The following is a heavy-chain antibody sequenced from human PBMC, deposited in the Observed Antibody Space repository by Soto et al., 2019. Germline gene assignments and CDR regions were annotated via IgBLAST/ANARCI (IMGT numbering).Heavy chain of an antibody. V-gene: IGHV4-39*02. J-gene: IGHJ4*02. D-gene: IGHD6-19*01. CDR3: ARLMAVAGSPLDY. CDR2: IYYSGST. CDR1: GGSISSSSHY. Sequence: LSLTCTVSGGSISSSSHYWGWIRQPPGKGLEWIGSIYYSGSTSYNPSLKSRVTISVDTSKNHFSLKLSSVTAADTAVYYCARLMAVAGSPLDYWGQGTLVTVSS.